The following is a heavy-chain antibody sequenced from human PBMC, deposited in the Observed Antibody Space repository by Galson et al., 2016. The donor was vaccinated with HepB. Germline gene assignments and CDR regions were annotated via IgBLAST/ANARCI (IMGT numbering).Heavy chain of an antibody. CDR1: GFTFSTYT. CDR2: ISGGSTYI. D-gene: IGHD6-13*01. CDR3: ARDRSSSWYTCWFDP. V-gene: IGHV3-21*01. J-gene: IGHJ5*02. Sequence: SLRLSCAASGFTFSTYTMNWVRQAPGKGLEWVSSISGGSTYISYADSVKGRFTISRDNAKNLVFLQMNNLSAEDTAVYFCARDRSSSWYTCWFDPWGQGSLVTVSS.